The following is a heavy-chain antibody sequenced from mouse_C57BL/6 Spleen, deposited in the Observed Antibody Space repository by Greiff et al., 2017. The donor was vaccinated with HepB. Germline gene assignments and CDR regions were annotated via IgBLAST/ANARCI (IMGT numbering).Heavy chain of an antibody. D-gene: IGHD1-1*01. CDR3: ASLYYYGSSPEDFDV. J-gene: IGHJ1*03. V-gene: IGHV1-50*01. CDR2: IDPSDSYT. Sequence: QVHVKQPGAELVKPGASVKLSCKASGYTFTSYWMQWVNQRPGQGLEWIGEIDPSDSYTNYNQKFKGKATLTVDTSSSTAYMQLSSLTSEDSAVYYCASLYYYGSSPEDFDVWGRGTTVTVSS. CDR1: GYTFTSYW.